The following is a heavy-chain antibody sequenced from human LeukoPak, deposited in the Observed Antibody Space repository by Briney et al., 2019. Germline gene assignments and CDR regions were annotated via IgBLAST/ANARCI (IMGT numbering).Heavy chain of an antibody. CDR3: ARGGYGAQARSGFDY. J-gene: IGHJ4*02. V-gene: IGHV3-21*01. D-gene: IGHD4-17*01. CDR1: GFTFSGYS. CDR2: ISSSSSYI. Sequence: GGSLRLSCAASGFTFSGYSMNWVRQAPGKGLEWVSSISSSSSYIYYADSVKGRFTISRDNAKNSLYLQMNSLRAEDTAVYYCARGGYGAQARSGFDYWGQGTLVTVSS.